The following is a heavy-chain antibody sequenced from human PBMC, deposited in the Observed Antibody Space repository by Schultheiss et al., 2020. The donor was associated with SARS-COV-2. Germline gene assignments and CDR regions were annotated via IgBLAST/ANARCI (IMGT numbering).Heavy chain of an antibody. CDR3: ARVRLLWFGEEDGMDV. D-gene: IGHD3-10*01. J-gene: IGHJ6*02. CDR1: GFTFSSYA. Sequence: GGSLRLSCAASGFTFSSYAMSWVRQAPGKGLEWVSSISSSSSYIYYADSVKGRFTISRDNAKNSLYLQMNSLRAEDTAVYYCARVRLLWFGEEDGMDVWGQGTTVTVSS. V-gene: IGHV3-21*01. CDR2: ISSSSSYI.